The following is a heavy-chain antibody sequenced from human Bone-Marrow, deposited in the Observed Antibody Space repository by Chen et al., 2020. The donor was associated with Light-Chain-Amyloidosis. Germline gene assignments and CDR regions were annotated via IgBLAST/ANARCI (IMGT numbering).Heavy chain of an antibody. V-gene: IGHV3-7*03. CDR3: VVGAGYLFDF. CDR1: GITFSSYW. CDR2: MKEDGSEK. Sequence: EVQLVESGGGLVQPGGSLRLSCAVSGITFSSYWLNWVRQAPGKGLEWVAIMKEDGSEKYYVDSVEGRFIISRDNAKNSRYLQMNGLRAEDTAVYYCVVGAGYLFDFWGQGTLVTVTS. J-gene: IGHJ4*02. D-gene: IGHD2-2*01.